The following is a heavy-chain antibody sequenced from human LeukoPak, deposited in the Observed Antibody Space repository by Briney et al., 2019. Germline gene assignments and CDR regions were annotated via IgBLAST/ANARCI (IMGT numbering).Heavy chain of an antibody. V-gene: IGHV3-21*01. CDR1: AFSLNAYN. CDR2: ISYTGTYI. Sequence: GSLRLSCAASAFSLNAYNMNWVRQAPGKGLGGVSSISYTGTYIYYADSVKGRFTISRDNAQTTLYLQMNSLRAEDTAVYYCARDSGRAYYFDYWGQGTLVTVSS. CDR3: ARDSGRAYYFDY. D-gene: IGHD3-10*01. J-gene: IGHJ4*02.